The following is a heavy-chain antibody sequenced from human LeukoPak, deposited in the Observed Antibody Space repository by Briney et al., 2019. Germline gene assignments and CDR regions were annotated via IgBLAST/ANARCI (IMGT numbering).Heavy chain of an antibody. CDR3: ARGGLPIYYYYMDV. CDR1: GYTFTGYF. V-gene: IGHV1-2*02. Sequence: ASVKVSRKASGYTFTGYFIQWVRQAPGQGLEWMGWISPNSGGTNYAQKFQGRVTMTRDTSIGTAYMELSRLRSDDTAVYYCARGGLPIYYYYMDVWGKGTTVTISS. D-gene: IGHD2-15*01. CDR2: ISPNSGGT. J-gene: IGHJ6*03.